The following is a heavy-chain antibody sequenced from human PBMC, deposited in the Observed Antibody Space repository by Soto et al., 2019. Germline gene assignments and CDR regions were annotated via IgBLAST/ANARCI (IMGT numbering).Heavy chain of an antibody. D-gene: IGHD6-19*01. CDR1: GDSISSSCW. CDR2: IYHNGNT. V-gene: IGHV4-4*02. Sequence: QVQLQESGPGLVKPSGTLSLTCAVSGDSISSSCWWTWVRQPPGKGLEWIGEIYHNGNTNYNTSLKSRVTISVDKSKNQFSLKLNSVTAADTAIYYCGDPPSAFWGQGTLVTVSS. J-gene: IGHJ4*02. CDR3: GDPPSAF.